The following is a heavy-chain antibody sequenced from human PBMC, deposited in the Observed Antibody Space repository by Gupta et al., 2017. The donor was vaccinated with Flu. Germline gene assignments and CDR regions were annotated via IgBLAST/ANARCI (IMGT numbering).Heavy chain of an antibody. CDR3: AAWSSSSSKFDN. CDR1: GLTFRSCY. D-gene: IGHD3-3*01. V-gene: IGHV3-23*01. J-gene: IGHJ4*02. CDR2: ISESDTGT. Sequence: EIQLLESWGDLVQPGGSRRLPCAASGLTFRSCYMSWVRQAPGKGLEWVSTISESDTGTYYADAVRGRVTISRDNSKSTVYLQMNSLRAEDTALYYCAAWSSSSSKFDNWGQGTLVTVSS.